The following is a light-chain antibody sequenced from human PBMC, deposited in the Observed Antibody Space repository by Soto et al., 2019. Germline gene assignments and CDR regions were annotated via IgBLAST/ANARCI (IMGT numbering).Light chain of an antibody. CDR3: AAWDDSLSGSYV. Sequence: QSALTQPASVSGSPGQSITISCTGTSSDVGAYDYVSWYQQHPDKAPKLLIYRNNQRPSGVSDRFSGSKSGTSASLAISGLRSEDEADYYCAAWDDSLSGSYVFGTGTKVTVL. J-gene: IGLJ1*01. CDR1: SSDVGAYDY. CDR2: RNN. V-gene: IGLV2-14*01.